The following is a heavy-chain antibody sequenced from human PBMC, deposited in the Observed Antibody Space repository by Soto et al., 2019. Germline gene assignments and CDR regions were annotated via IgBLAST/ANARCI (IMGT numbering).Heavy chain of an antibody. J-gene: IGHJ6*02. CDR2: VYYTGDT. Sequence: QVQLQQSGPRLVKPSETLSLTCTVSSGPDRSHNWGWIRQPPGRGLEWIGYVYYTGDTAYNPSLRGRVTISADPSTNDTSLILNSVTAADPAVYYCERQGIDYLHGLVDVWGQGTTVSVSS. V-gene: IGHV4-59*08. CDR3: ERQGIDYLHGLVDV. CDR1: SGPDRSHN. D-gene: IGHD4-17*01.